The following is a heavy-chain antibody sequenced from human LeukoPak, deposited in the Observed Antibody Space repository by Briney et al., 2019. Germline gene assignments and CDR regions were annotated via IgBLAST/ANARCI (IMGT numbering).Heavy chain of an antibody. Sequence: GGSLRLSCAASGFTFSSYWMHWVRQAPGKGLVWVSRITNDGSSTNYADSVKGRFTISRDNAKNTLYLQMNSLRAEHTAVYYCARAVRYSYGYADDAFDIWGQGTMVTVSS. CDR2: ITNDGSST. CDR3: ARAVRYSYGYADDAFDI. D-gene: IGHD5-18*01. J-gene: IGHJ3*02. CDR1: GFTFSSYW. V-gene: IGHV3-74*01.